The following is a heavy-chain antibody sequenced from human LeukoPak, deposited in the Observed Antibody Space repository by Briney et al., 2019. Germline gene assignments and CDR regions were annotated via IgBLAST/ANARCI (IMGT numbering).Heavy chain of an antibody. J-gene: IGHJ4*02. CDR2: INHRGST. Sequence: SETLSLTCAVYGGSFSGYYWSWIRQPPGKGLEWIGEINHRGSTNYNPSLKSRVTISVDTSKNQFSLKLSSVTAADTAVYYCARGATTFDYWGQGTLVTVSS. CDR1: GGSFSGYY. CDR3: ARGATTFDY. V-gene: IGHV4-34*01. D-gene: IGHD5-12*01.